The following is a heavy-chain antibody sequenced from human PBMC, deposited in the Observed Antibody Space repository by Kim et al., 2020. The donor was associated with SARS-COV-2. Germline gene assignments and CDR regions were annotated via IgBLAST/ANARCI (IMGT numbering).Heavy chain of an antibody. D-gene: IGHD6-13*01. CDR2: IYHSGST. J-gene: IGHJ4*02. Sequence: SETLSLTCTVSGYSISSGYYWGWIRQPPGKGLEWIGSIYHSGSTYYNPSLKSRVTISVDTSKNQFSLKLSSVTAADTAVYYCARDSFGSSSWYSGGGDFDYWGQGTLVTVSS. CDR1: GYSISSGYY. V-gene: IGHV4-38-2*02. CDR3: ARDSFGSSSWYSGGGDFDY.